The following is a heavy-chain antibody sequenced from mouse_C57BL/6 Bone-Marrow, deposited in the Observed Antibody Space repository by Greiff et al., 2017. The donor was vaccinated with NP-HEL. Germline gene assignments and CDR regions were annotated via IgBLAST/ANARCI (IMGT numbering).Heavy chain of an antibody. CDR1: GYSITSGYY. CDR3: AREGYFDV. V-gene: IGHV3-6*01. Sequence: EVQLQQSGPGLVKPSQSLSLTCSVTGYSITSGYYWNWIRQFPGNKLEWMGYISYDGSNNYNPSLKNRISITRDTSKNQFFLKCNSVTTEDTATYYCAREGYFDVWGTGTTVTVSS. CDR2: ISYDGSN. J-gene: IGHJ1*03.